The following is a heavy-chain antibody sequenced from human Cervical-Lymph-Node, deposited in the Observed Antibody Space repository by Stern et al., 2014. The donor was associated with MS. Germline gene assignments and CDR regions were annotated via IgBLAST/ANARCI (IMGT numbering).Heavy chain of an antibody. CDR1: GITLNSYA. CDR3: ARDRFTSTWLDHDALDI. J-gene: IGHJ3*02. CDR2: ISYDGREK. D-gene: IGHD2/OR15-2a*01. Sequence: MQLVESGGGVVQPGRSLRLSCTASGITLNSYAMHWVRQAPGKGLEWVAVISYDGREKKYVDSVKGRFTISRDNSRNTLYVQMNSLRPEDTAVYYCARDRFTSTWLDHDALDIWGQGTKVLVS. V-gene: IGHV3-30*14.